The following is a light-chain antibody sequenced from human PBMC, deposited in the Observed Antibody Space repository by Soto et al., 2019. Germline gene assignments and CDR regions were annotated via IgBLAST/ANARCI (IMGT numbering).Light chain of an antibody. CDR3: QQYNNWPPDRT. V-gene: IGKV3-15*01. CDR2: GAS. J-gene: IGKJ1*01. CDR1: QSVGSN. Sequence: EIVMTQSPATLSVSPGERATLSCRASQSVGSNLAWYQQKPGQAPRLLIYGASTRATGIPARFSVSGYGTEFTLTISSLQSEDFAIYICQQYNNWPPDRTFGQGTKVEIK.